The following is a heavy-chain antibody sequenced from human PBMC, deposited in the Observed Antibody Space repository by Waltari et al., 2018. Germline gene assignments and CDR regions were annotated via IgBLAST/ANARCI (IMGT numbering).Heavy chain of an antibody. CDR2: FSGSAGYK. J-gene: IGHJ4*02. Sequence: EVQLLESGGGWVQPGGSLILSCAASGFTLGNYAMLWVRQAPGKGLECVSLFSGSAGYKHYADSVRGRFTISRDNSKNMLYLQMSSLRVEDTAIYYCAKGGVNWNVRDGFDSWGQGTPVTVSS. V-gene: IGHV3-23*01. D-gene: IGHD1-1*01. CDR1: GFTLGNYA. CDR3: AKGGVNWNVRDGFDS.